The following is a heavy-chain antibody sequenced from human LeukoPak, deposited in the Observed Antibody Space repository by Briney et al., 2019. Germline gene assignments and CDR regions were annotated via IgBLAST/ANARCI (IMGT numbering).Heavy chain of an antibody. D-gene: IGHD3-10*01. CDR1: GFTFSSYW. Sequence: GGSLRLSCAASGFTFSSYWMSWVRQAPGKGLEWVANIKHDGSEKYYVDSVEGRFTISRDNAKNSLYLQMNSLRAEDTALYYSARSYGSVPMDVWGKGTTVTVSS. J-gene: IGHJ6*04. CDR3: ARSYGSVPMDV. CDR2: IKHDGSEK. V-gene: IGHV3-7*03.